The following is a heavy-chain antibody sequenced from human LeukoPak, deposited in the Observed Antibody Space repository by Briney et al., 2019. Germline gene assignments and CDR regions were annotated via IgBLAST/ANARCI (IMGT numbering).Heavy chain of an antibody. J-gene: IGHJ4*02. CDR2: INQYESEK. CDR1: GFTFSSNW. V-gene: IGHV3-7*01. CDR3: AMGDYFDY. Sequence: GGSLRLSCAASGFTFSSNWMSWVRQAPGKGLEWVANINQYESEKYYVDSVKGRFTISRDNAKNSLYLQMNSPRVEDTAMYYCAMGDYFDYWGQGTLVTVSS.